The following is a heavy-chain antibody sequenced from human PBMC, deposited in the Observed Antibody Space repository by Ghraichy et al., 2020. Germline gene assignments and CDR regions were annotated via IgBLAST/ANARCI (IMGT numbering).Heavy chain of an antibody. CDR3: AKDPTFGRVRGVLDY. V-gene: IGHV3-23*01. CDR1: GFTFSSYG. J-gene: IGHJ4*02. D-gene: IGHD3-10*01. Sequence: GGSLRLSCAASGFTFSSYGMSWVRQAPGKGLEWVSAISGSGGRTYYADSVKGRFTISRDNSKNTLYLQMNSLRAEDTAVYYCAKDPTFGRVRGVLDYWGQGTLVTVSS. CDR2: ISGSGGRT.